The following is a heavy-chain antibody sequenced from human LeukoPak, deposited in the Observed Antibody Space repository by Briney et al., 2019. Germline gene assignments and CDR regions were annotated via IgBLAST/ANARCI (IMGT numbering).Heavy chain of an antibody. J-gene: IGHJ5*02. CDR1: GYSISSGYY. D-gene: IGHD2-2*01. V-gene: IGHV4-38-2*01. Sequence: SETLSLTCAVPGYSISSGYYWGWIRQPPGKGLEWIGSIYHSGSTYYNPSLKSRVTISVDTSKNQFSLKLSSVTAADTAVYYCAALDIVVVPAAIDPWGQGTLVTVSS. CDR2: IYHSGST. CDR3: AALDIVVVPAAIDP.